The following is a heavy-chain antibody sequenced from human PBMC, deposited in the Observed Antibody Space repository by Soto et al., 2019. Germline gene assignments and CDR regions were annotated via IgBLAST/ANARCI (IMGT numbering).Heavy chain of an antibody. CDR3: ARLPPIGNSYSSGMTS. J-gene: IGHJ6*02. Sequence: SVKVSCKXSGGTFSSYAISWVRQAPGQGLEWMGGIIPIFGTANYAQKFQGRVTITADESTSTAYMELSSLRSEDTAVYYCARLPPIGNSYSSGMTSGAKGPRSPSP. CDR1: GGTFSSYA. CDR2: IIPIFGTA. V-gene: IGHV1-69*13.